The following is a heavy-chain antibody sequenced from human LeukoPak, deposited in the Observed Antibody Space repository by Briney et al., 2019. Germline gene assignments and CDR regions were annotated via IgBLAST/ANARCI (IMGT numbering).Heavy chain of an antibody. J-gene: IGHJ4*02. CDR3: AKDRDSSSWYWGGPFDY. Sequence: PGGSLRLSCAASGFTFSSYEMNWVRQAPGKGLEWVSYISSSGSTIYYADSVKGRFTISRDNSKNTLYLQMNSLRAEDTAVYYCAKDRDSSSWYWGGPFDYWGQGTLVTVSS. V-gene: IGHV3-48*03. CDR1: GFTFSSYE. CDR2: ISSSGSTI. D-gene: IGHD6-13*01.